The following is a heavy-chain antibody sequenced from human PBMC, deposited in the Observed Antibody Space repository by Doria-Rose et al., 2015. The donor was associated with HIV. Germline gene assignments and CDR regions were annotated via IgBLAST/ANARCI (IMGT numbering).Heavy chain of an antibody. Sequence: QVQLVQSGAEVKKPGASVRVSCKASGYTFTRYAMHWVRQAPGQRPEWMGWINVDNGNTEYSQKIQSRLTITSDTSASTAYMELSSLTSDDTAVYYCAKDRVRVVQAATTLDLWGQGTLVTVSS. D-gene: IGHD2-2*01. CDR3: AKDRVRVVQAATTLDL. V-gene: IGHV1-3*01. J-gene: IGHJ5*02. CDR1: GYTFTRYA. CDR2: INVDNGNT.